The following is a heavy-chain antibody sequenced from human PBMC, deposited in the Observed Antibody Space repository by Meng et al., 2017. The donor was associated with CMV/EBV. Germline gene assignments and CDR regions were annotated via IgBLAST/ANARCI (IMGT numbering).Heavy chain of an antibody. J-gene: IGHJ4*02. D-gene: IGHD6-13*01. CDR2: ISYDGSNK. CDR1: GFTFSSYA. V-gene: IGHV3-30-3*01. Sequence: GGSLRLSCAASGFTFSSYAMHWVRQAPGKGLEWVAVISYDGSNKYYADSVKGRFTISRDNSKNTLYLQMNSLRAEDTAVYYCARGSHEVAAAGTDDYWGQGTLVTVSS. CDR3: ARGSHEVAAAGTDDY.